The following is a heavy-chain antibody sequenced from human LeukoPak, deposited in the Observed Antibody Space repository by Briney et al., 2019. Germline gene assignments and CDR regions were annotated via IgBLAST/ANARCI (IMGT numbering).Heavy chain of an antibody. D-gene: IGHD6-19*01. V-gene: IGHV4-4*07. CDR1: GGSISSYY. Sequence: PSETLSLTCTVSGGSISSYYWSWIRQPAGKGLEWIGRIYTSGSTNYNPSLKSRVTMSVDTSKNQLSLKLSSVTAADTAVYYCTGAIQWLAHEFWGRGTLVTVSS. J-gene: IGHJ4*01. CDR3: TGAIQWLAHEF. CDR2: IYTSGST.